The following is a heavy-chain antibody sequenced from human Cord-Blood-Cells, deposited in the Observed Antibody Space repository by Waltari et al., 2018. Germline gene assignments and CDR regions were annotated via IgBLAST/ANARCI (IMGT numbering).Heavy chain of an antibody. Sequence: EVQLLESGGGLVQPGGSLLLSCAASGFTFSRHATSCARQAPGQGLEWVSAISGSGGSAYYADSVKGGFTISRDNSKNTLYLQMNSLRAEDTAVYYCAKDRGSSSSLDYWGQGTLVTVSS. CDR2: ISGSGGSA. J-gene: IGHJ4*02. V-gene: IGHV3-23*01. D-gene: IGHD6-6*01. CDR1: GFTFSRHA. CDR3: AKDRGSSSSLDY.